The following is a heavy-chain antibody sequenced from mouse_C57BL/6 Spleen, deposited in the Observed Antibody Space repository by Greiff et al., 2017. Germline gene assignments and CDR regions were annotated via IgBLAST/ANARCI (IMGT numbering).Heavy chain of an antibody. CDR3: TGYDDEGDIYYYAMDY. CDR1: GYTFTDYE. D-gene: IGHD1-3*01. CDR2: IDPATGGT. Sequence: QVQLQQPGAELVRPGASVTLSCKASGYTFTDYEMHWVKQTPVHGLEWIGAIDPATGGTAYNQKFKGKAILTADKSSRTAYMELRSLTSEDSAVYYCTGYDDEGDIYYYAMDYWGQGTSVTVSS. J-gene: IGHJ4*01. V-gene: IGHV1-15*01.